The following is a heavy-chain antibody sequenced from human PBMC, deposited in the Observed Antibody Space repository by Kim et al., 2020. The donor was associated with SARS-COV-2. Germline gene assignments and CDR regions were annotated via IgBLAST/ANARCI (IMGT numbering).Heavy chain of an antibody. CDR1: GYTLTELS. V-gene: IGHV1-24*01. CDR2: FDPEDGET. Sequence: ASVKVSCKVSGYTLTELSMHWVRQAPGKGLDWMGGFDPEDGETIYALKFQGRVTMTEDTSTDTAYMELSSLRSEDTAVYYCATGPPIQFGWFDPWGQGTLVTVSS. D-gene: IGHD5-18*01. CDR3: ATGPPIQFGWFDP. J-gene: IGHJ5*02.